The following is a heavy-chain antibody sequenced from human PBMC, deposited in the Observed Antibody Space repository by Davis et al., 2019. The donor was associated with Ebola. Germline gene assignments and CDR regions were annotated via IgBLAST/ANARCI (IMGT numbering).Heavy chain of an antibody. CDR1: GFTFSSYT. CDR3: AKDIDDYYYYGMDV. CDR2: ISWNSGSI. V-gene: IGHV3-9*01. Sequence: GGSLRLSCAASGFTFSSYTMNWVRQAPWKGLEWVSGISWNSGSIGYADSVKGRFTISRDNAKNSLYLQMNSLRAEDTALYYCAKDIDDYYYYGMDVWGQGTTVTVSS. J-gene: IGHJ6*02.